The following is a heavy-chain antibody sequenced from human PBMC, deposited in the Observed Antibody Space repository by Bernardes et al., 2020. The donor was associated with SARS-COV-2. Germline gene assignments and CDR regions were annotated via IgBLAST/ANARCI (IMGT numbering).Heavy chain of an antibody. CDR3: ARRRYGDFGGDV. CDR2: FVVGIGKI. V-gene: IGHV1-58*01. D-gene: IGHD4-17*01. Sequence: SVKVSCKASGFTFTSSSVQWVRQARGQRLEWIGWFVVGIGKINYAQKFQERVTITSDMSTSTVYMELSSLKASDTAIYYCARRRYGDFGGDVWGQGTTVTVSS. CDR1: GFTFTSSS. J-gene: IGHJ6*02.